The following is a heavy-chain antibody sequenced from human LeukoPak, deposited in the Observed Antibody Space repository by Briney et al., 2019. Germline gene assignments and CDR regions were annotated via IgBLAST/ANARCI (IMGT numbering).Heavy chain of an antibody. D-gene: IGHD3-3*01. CDR1: GFTFSSYW. Sequence: GGSLRLSCAASGFTFSSYWMSWVRQAPGKGLEWVANIKQDGSEKYYVDSVKGRFTISRDNAKNPLYLQMNSLRAEDTAVYYCTLEYYDFWSARFDYWGQGTLVTVSS. CDR3: TLEYYDFWSARFDY. CDR2: IKQDGSEK. J-gene: IGHJ4*02. V-gene: IGHV3-7*01.